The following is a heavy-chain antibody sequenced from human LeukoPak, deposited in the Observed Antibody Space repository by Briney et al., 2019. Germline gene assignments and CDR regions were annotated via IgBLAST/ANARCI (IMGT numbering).Heavy chain of an antibody. J-gene: IGHJ4*02. CDR2: ISSSSSYI. D-gene: IGHD2-15*01. V-gene: IGHV3-21*01. CDR3: ARDLSTYYCIDY. CDR1: GFTFSSYT. Sequence: GGSLRLSCAASGFTFSSYTMNWVRQAPGKGLEGVSSISSSSSYIYYADSVKGRFTISRDNSKNTLYLQMNSLRTEDTAVYYCARDLSTYYCIDYWGQGTLVTVSS.